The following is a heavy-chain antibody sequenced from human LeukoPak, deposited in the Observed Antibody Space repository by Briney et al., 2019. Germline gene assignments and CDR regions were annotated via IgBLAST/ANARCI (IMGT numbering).Heavy chain of an antibody. Sequence: SETLSLTCTVSGGSISSYYWSWIRQPAGKGLEWIGRIYTSGSTNYNPSLKSRVTMSVDTSKNQFSLKLSSVTAADTAVYYCARSTRITMIVVRTRWYFDLWGRGTLVTVSS. V-gene: IGHV4-4*07. CDR2: IYTSGST. CDR3: ARSTRITMIVVRTRWYFDL. CDR1: GGSISSYY. D-gene: IGHD3-22*01. J-gene: IGHJ2*01.